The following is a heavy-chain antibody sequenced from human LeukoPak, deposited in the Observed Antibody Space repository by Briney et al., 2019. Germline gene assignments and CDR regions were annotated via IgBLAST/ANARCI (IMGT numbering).Heavy chain of an antibody. CDR2: ISYDGSNK. CDR1: GFTFSSYG. J-gene: IGHJ4*02. V-gene: IGHV3-30*03. Sequence: GRSLRLSCAASGFTFSSYGMHWVRQAPGKGLEWVAVISYDGSNKYYADSVKGRFTISRDNSKNTLYLQMNSLRAEDTAVYYCARDQGSFDYWGQGTLVTVSS. CDR3: ARDQGSFDY.